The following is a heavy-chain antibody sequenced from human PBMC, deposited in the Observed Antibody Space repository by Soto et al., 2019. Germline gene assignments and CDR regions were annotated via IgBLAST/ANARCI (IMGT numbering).Heavy chain of an antibody. Sequence: SETLSLTCTVSGGSISNYFCNWIRQPAGKGLEWMGRIDNSGSTNYNPSLKSRITMSADTSRNQFSLKLNSVTAADTAVYYCARGGQDFWSGPFDYWGQGALVTVSS. CDR2: IDNSGST. CDR3: ARGGQDFWSGPFDY. J-gene: IGHJ4*02. D-gene: IGHD3-3*01. V-gene: IGHV4-4*07. CDR1: GGSISNYF.